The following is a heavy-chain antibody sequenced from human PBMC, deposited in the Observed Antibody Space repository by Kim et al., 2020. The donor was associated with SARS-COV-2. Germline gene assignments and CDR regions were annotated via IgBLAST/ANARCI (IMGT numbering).Heavy chain of an antibody. D-gene: IGHD6-13*01. V-gene: IGHV2-5*01. Sequence: SPSLKSRLTITKDTSKNQVVLTMTNMDPVDTATYYCAHRRKQQLVHWFDPWGQGTLVTVSS. J-gene: IGHJ5*02. CDR3: AHRRKQQLVHWFDP.